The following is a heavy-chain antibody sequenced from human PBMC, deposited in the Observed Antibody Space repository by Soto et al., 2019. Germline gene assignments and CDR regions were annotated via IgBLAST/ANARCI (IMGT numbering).Heavy chain of an antibody. D-gene: IGHD6-6*01. V-gene: IGHV4-4*02. CDR2: IYHSGST. CDR3: ARIPNRSSAGVYYYYGSDV. J-gene: IGHJ6*02. CDR1: GGSISSSNC. Sequence: SETLSLTGAVSGGSISSSNCWSWVRQPAGKGLEWIGEIYHSGSTNYNPSLKSRVTISVDKSKNQFSLRLSSVTAADTAVYYCARIPNRSSAGVYYYYGSDVGGQGTTVTVP.